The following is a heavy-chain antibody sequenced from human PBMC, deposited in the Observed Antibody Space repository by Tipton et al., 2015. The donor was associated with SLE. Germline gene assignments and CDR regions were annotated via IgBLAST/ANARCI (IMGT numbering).Heavy chain of an antibody. CDR1: GYTFTNYW. CDR3: ARYGGFCDNIDCFAAYFDL. J-gene: IGHJ4*02. D-gene: IGHD2-21*02. CDR2: IYPDDSDT. V-gene: IGHV5-51*03. Sequence: QLVQSGAEVRKPGESLKISCKTSGYTFTNYWIGWVRQMPGKGLEWMGNIYPDDSDTRYSPSFQGQVTISADKSINTAYLQWRSLKASDTAVYYCARYGGFCDNIDCFAAYFDLWGQGTLVSVSS.